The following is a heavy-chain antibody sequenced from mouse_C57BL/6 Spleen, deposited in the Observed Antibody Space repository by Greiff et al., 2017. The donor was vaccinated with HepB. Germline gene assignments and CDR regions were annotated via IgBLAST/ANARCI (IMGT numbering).Heavy chain of an antibody. CDR1: GFTFSSYG. CDR2: ISSGGSYT. J-gene: IGHJ4*01. D-gene: IGHD2-2*01. CDR3: ARRGVTTGAMDY. V-gene: IGHV5-6*02. Sequence: EVKVVESGGDLVKPGGSLKLSCAASGFTFSSYGMSWVRQTPDKRLEWVATISSGGSYTYYPDSVQGRFTISRDNAKNTLYLQMSSLKSEDTAMYDCARRGVTTGAMDYWGQGTSGTVSS.